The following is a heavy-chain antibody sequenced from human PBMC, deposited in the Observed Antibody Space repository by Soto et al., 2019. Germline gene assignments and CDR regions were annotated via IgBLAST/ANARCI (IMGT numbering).Heavy chain of an antibody. J-gene: IGHJ6*02. CDR2: ISSSSSTI. V-gene: IGHV3-48*01. Sequence: PGGSLRLSCAASGFTFSSYSMNWVRQAPGKGLEWVSYISSSSSTIYYADSVKGRFTISRDNAKNSLYLQMNSLRAEDTAVYYCAKEDYDYDSRPNYGMDVWGQGTMVTVSS. CDR1: GFTFSSYS. CDR3: AKEDYDYDSRPNYGMDV. D-gene: IGHD3-22*01.